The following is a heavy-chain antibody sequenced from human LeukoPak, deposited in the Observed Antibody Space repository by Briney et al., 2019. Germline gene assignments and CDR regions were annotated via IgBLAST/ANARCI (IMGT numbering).Heavy chain of an antibody. CDR1: GFTFSSYG. J-gene: IGHJ4*02. D-gene: IGHD3-10*01. V-gene: IGHV3-30*18. CDR2: ISYDGSNK. CDR3: AKDRGLDY. Sequence: PGGSLRLSCAASGFTFSSYGMHWVRQAPGKGLEWVAVISYDGSNKYYADSVKGRFTISRDNSKNTLYLQMNSLGAEDTAVYYCAKDRGLDYWGQGTLVTVSS.